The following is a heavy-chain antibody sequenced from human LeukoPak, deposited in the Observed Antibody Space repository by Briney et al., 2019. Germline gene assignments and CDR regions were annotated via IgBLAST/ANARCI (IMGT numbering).Heavy chain of an antibody. CDR2: IYYSGST. Sequence: PSETLSLTCTVSGGCISSYYWSWIRQPPGKGLEWIGYIYYSGSTNYNPSLKSRVTISVDTSKNQFSLKLSSVTAADTAVYYCARPKVSGWYLGFDYWGQGTLVTVSS. D-gene: IGHD6-19*01. V-gene: IGHV4-59*01. J-gene: IGHJ4*02. CDR3: ARPKVSGWYLGFDY. CDR1: GGCISSYY.